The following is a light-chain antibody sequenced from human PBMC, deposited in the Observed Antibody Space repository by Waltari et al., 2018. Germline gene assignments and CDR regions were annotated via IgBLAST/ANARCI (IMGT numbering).Light chain of an antibody. J-gene: IGLJ3*02. CDR2: GGG. CDR1: SSDVGGYHY. Sequence: QSALTQPPSASGSPGQSVTISCTGTSSDVGGYHYVSWYQHHPGKAPKFVIYGGGKRPAWVPDCFSGSKSGNTASLTVSGLQAEDEADYYCSSYAGSNTWVFGGGTKLTVL. CDR3: SSYAGSNTWV. V-gene: IGLV2-8*01.